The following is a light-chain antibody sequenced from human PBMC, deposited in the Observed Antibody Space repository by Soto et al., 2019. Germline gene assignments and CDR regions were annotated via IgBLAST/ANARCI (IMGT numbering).Light chain of an antibody. CDR3: QTWGTGIVV. CDR2: LNSDGSH. Sequence: QPVLTQSPSASASLGASVKLTCTLSSGHSSYAIAWHQQQPEKGPRYLMKLNSDGSHSKGDGIPDRFSGSSSGAERYLTISSLQYEDEADYYCQTWGTGIVVFGAGTKLTVL. V-gene: IGLV4-69*01. CDR1: SGHSSYA. J-gene: IGLJ2*01.